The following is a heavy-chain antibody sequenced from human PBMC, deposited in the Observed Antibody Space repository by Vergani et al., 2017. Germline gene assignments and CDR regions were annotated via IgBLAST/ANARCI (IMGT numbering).Heavy chain of an antibody. D-gene: IGHD2-15*01. V-gene: IGHV4-61*02. CDR3: ARRSGGYYSGGKVHPLLTAFDV. CDR1: GGSISAGYYF. Sequence: QVQLQASGPGRVKPSQTLSLTCTMSGGSISAGYYFWSWIRQPAGKGLEWLGHISASGNASHSPSLKTRVSMTVDTSKKQFSLTVTSVAAADTGLYCARRSGGYYSGGKVHPLLTAFDVWGPGGVVTLSS. J-gene: IGHJ3*01. CDR2: ISASGNA.